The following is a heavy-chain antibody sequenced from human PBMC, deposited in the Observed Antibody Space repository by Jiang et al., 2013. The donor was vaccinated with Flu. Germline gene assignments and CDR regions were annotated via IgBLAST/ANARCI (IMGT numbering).Heavy chain of an antibody. CDR1: GDTVSSSSAT. V-gene: IGHV6-1*01. CDR2: TYYRSKWNN. Sequence: SQTLSLTCAISGDTVSSSSATWNWIRQSPSRGLEWLARTYYRSKWNNDYAVSVKSRITINPDTSKSQFSLQLNSVTPEDTAVYYCARTQGAIDYWGQGTLVTVSS. CDR3: ARTQGAIDY. J-gene: IGHJ4*02.